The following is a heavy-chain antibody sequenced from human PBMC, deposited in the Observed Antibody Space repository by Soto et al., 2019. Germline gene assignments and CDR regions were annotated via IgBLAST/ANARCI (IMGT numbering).Heavy chain of an antibody. CDR2: IGEGGFST. J-gene: IGHJ6*02. CDR3: ARDSITRVSSDVPGMDV. Sequence: GGSLRLSCAASGFSFSDYVMHWVRQAPGKGLEWVSVIGEGGFSTQYAASVKGRFTISRDNSKNMLYLQMNSLRSDDTAVYYCARDSITRVSSDVPGMDVWGQGTTVTVSS. V-gene: IGHV3-NL1*01. D-gene: IGHD3-16*01. CDR1: GFSFSDYV.